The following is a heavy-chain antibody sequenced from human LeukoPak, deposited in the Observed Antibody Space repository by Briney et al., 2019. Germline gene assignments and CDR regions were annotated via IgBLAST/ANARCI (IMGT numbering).Heavy chain of an antibody. V-gene: IGHV3-21*01. Sequence: GGSLRLSCAASGFTFSSYSMNWVRQAPGKGLEWVSSISSSSYIYYADSVKGRFTISRDNAKNSLYLQMNSLRAEDTAVYHCARASSGRYFAFIDYWGRGILVTVSS. CDR3: ARASSGRYFAFIDY. CDR2: ISSSSYI. D-gene: IGHD1-26*01. CDR1: GFTFSSYS. J-gene: IGHJ4*01.